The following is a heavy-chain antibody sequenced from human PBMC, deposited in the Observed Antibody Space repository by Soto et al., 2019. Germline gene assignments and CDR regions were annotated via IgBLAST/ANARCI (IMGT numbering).Heavy chain of an antibody. CDR2: IWYDGSNK. J-gene: IGHJ6*02. CDR1: GFTFSSYG. Sequence: QVQLVESGGGVVQPGRSLRLSCAASGFTFSSYGMHWVRQAPGKGLEWVAVIWYDGSNKYYADSVKGRFTISRDNSKNTLYLHMNSQRAEETDVYYCARARAVRPSYYFYGMDVWGQGTTVTVSS. D-gene: IGHD3-10*02. V-gene: IGHV3-33*01. CDR3: ARARAVRPSYYFYGMDV.